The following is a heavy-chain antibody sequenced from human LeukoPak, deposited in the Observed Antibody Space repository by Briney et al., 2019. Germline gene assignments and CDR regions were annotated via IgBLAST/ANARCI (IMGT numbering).Heavy chain of an antibody. Sequence: SETLSLTCTVSGGSISSSSYYWGWIRQPPGKGLEWIGSIYYSGSTYYNPSLKSRVTISVDTSKNQFSLKLSSVTAADTAVYYCAKRIAPGLFDLWGRGTLVTVSS. CDR3: AKRIAPGLFDL. CDR1: GGSISSSSYY. D-gene: IGHD6-13*01. CDR2: IYYSGST. V-gene: IGHV4-39*01. J-gene: IGHJ2*01.